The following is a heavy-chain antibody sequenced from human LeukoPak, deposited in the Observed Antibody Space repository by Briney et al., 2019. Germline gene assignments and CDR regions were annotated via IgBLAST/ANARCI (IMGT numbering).Heavy chain of an antibody. J-gene: IGHJ4*02. V-gene: IGHV3-53*01. D-gene: IGHD2-8*01. Sequence: GGSLRLSCAASGFTVSSNYMTWVRQAPGKGLEWVSVIYSDGSTYYADSVKGRFTISRDNARNSLSLQMNSLRAEDTAIYFCARDVNILYLNSWGQGTLVTVSS. CDR1: GFTVSSNY. CDR3: ARDVNILYLNS. CDR2: IYSDGST.